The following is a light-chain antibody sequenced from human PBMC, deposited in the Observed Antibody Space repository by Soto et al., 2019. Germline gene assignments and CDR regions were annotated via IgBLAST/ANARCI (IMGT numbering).Light chain of an antibody. CDR2: GAS. CDR1: HSFSSAY. CDR3: QHYQSGHPIT. Sequence: ILLTQSPGTLSLSPGETATLSCRASHSFSSAYLAWYQQKPGQAPRLLIYGASSRATGIPDRFTGSGSETSFTLTISRLEPEDFALYYCQHYQSGHPITFGQGTRLEIK. V-gene: IGKV3-20*01. J-gene: IGKJ5*01.